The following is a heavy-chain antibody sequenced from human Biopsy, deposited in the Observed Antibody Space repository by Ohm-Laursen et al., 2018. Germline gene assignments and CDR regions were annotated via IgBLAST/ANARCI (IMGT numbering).Heavy chain of an antibody. V-gene: IGHV4-4*07. D-gene: IGHD1-7*01. CDR1: GGPLKNYY. CDR3: ARDYGLELGGLEAFDI. CDR2: VHTRGSS. J-gene: IGHJ3*02. Sequence: SETLSLTCTVPGGPLKNYYWSWIPQPAGKGLECIVRVHTRGSSSYYPSLESRVTMSEVTSKNQFFLKVTSMTAADTALYYCARDYGLELGGLEAFDIWGQGTMVTVSS.